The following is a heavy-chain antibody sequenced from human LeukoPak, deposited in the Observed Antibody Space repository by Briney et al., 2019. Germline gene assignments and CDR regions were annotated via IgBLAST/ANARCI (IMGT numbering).Heavy chain of an antibody. D-gene: IGHD3-10*01. CDR1: GGSIITNSYN. Sequence: SETLSLTCAVSGGSIITNSYNWGWIRQPPGKGLEWIGSIHYSGSTYDNPSLKSRVTISVDTSKNQFSLKLSSVTAADTAVYYCAGSLWFGELFSFDYWGQGTLVTVSS. V-gene: IGHV4-39*07. J-gene: IGHJ4*02. CDR3: AGSLWFGELFSFDY. CDR2: IHYSGST.